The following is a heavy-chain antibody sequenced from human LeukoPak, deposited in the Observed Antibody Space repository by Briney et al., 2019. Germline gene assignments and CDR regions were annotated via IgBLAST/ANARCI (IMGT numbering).Heavy chain of an antibody. CDR1: GGSISSYY. Sequence: PSETLSLTCTVSGGSISSYYWSWIRQPPGKGLEWIGYIYYSGSTNYNPSLKSRVTISVDTSKNQFSLKLSSVTAADTAVYCCARESGGIAARPFDYWGQGTLVTVSS. CDR3: ARESGGIAARPFDY. J-gene: IGHJ4*02. D-gene: IGHD6-6*01. V-gene: IGHV4-59*01. CDR2: IYYSGST.